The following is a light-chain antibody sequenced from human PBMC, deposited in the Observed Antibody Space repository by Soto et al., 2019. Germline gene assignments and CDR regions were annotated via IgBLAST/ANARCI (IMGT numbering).Light chain of an antibody. CDR3: QQYDSYPWT. V-gene: IGKV1-5*01. CDR1: QSVSNW. Sequence: DIQMTQSPSTLSASVGERVTITCRASQSVSNWLAWYQQKPGKAPNLLIYDASTLERGVPSRFSGRGSGTEFTLTINSLQPDDFGAYYCQQYDSYPWTFGQGTKVDIK. J-gene: IGKJ1*01. CDR2: DAS.